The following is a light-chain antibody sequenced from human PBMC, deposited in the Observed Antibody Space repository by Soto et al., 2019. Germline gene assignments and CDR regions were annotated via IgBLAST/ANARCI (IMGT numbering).Light chain of an antibody. J-gene: IGKJ1*01. CDR2: KAS. Sequence: DIQMTQSPSTLSESVGDRVTITCRASQSISVWLAWYQQKAGKASNLLIYKASRLESGVPSRFSGSGSETEFTLTISGLQPGDSATYYCQQYNSYSPTFGQGTKVEVK. CDR3: QQYNSYSPT. V-gene: IGKV1-5*03. CDR1: QSISVW.